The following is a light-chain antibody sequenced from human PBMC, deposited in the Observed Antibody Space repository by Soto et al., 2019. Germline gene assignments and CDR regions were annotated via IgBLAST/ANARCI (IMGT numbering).Light chain of an antibody. CDR3: KSYAGSNTYV. Sequence: QSVLTQPPSASGFPGQSVTISCTGTKNDIGVYDFVSWYQHHPGKAPRLIIYEVVQRPSGVPDRFSGSKSGNTASLTVSGLQAADEADYFCKSYAGSNTYVFGSGTKATVL. CDR1: KNDIGVYDF. V-gene: IGLV2-8*01. CDR2: EVV. J-gene: IGLJ1*01.